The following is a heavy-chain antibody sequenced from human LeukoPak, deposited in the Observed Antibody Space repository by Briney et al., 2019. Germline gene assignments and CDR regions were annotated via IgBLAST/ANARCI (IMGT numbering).Heavy chain of an antibody. CDR3: TTYSSSWYYFGY. J-gene: IGHJ4*02. CDR2: IKSKTDGGTT. Sequence: GGSLRLSCAGSGFTFSSYGIHWVRQAPGKGLEWVGRIKSKTDGGTTDYAAPVKGRFTISRDDSKNTLYLQTNSLKTEDTAVYYCTTYSSSWYYFGYWGQGTLVTVSS. D-gene: IGHD6-13*01. CDR1: GFTFSSYG. V-gene: IGHV3-15*01.